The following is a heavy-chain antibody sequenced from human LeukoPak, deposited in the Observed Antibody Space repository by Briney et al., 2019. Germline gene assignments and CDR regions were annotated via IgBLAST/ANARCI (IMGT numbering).Heavy chain of an antibody. D-gene: IGHD3-3*01. CDR2: INHSGST. CDR1: GGSFSSYY. J-gene: IGHJ4*02. CDR3: ARGLYDFWSGYYSPPLGY. V-gene: IGHV4-34*01. Sequence: SETLSLTCAVYGGSFSSYYWSWIRQPPGKGLEWIGEINHSGSTNYNPSPKSRVTISVDTSKNQFSLKLSSVTAADTAVYYCARGLYDFWSGYYSPPLGYWGQGTLVTVSS.